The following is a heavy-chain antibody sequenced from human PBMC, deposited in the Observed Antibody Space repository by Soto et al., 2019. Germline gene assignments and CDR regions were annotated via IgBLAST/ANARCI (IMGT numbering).Heavy chain of an antibody. CDR1: GFTFSSYS. CDR3: LRGVPGDQTYFWYGMDV. J-gene: IGHJ6*01. V-gene: IGHV3-48*02. D-gene: IGHD7-27*01. Sequence: EVQLVESGGGLVQPGGSLRLSCAASGFTFSSYSMNWVRQAPGKGLQWISYISSSSNTIYYADSVKGRFTISRDYAKNSLYLQINRLTDEDTAVYCCLRGVPGDQTYFWYGMDVWGQGTPVTVSS. CDR2: ISSSSNTI.